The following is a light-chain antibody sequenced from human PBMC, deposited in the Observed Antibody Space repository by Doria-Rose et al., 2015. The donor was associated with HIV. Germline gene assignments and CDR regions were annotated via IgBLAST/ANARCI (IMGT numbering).Light chain of an antibody. CDR2: GAS. J-gene: IGKJ1*01. CDR1: QSVSSSF. V-gene: IGKV3-20*01. CDR3: QHYGNPRT. Sequence: TQSPGTLSLSPGERATLSCRASQSVSSSFLAWYQQKPGQAPRLLIYGASSRATGIPDRFSGSGSGTAFTLTISRLEPEDFAVYFCQHYGNPRTFGQGTKVETK.